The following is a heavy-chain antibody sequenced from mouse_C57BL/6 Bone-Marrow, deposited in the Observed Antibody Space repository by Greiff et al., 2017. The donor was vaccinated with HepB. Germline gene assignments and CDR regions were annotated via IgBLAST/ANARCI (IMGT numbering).Heavy chain of an antibody. J-gene: IGHJ4*01. D-gene: IGHD1-1*01. Sequence: EVQLQQSGPELVKPGASVKISCKASGYSFTGYYMHWVKQSHGNILDWIGYIYPYNGVSSYNQKFKGKATLTVDKSSSTAYMELRSLTSEDSAVYYCAREGYLLLRYGAMDYWGQGTSVTVSS. CDR1: GYSFTGYY. CDR3: AREGYLLLRYGAMDY. CDR2: IYPYNGVS. V-gene: IGHV1-31*01.